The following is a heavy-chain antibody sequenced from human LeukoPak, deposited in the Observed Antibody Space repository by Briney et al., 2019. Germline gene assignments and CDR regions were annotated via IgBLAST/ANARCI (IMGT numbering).Heavy chain of an antibody. CDR1: GFTFSSYG. Sequence: GGSLRLSCAASGFTFSSYGMGWVRQAPGKGLEWVSYISHSSSTIYYADSVKGRFTISRDNAKNSLYLQMNSLRAEDTALYYCARDQGGSGWYGAFDIWGQGTMVTVSS. V-gene: IGHV3-48*04. CDR3: ARDQGGSGWYGAFDI. J-gene: IGHJ3*02. CDR2: ISHSSSTI. D-gene: IGHD6-19*01.